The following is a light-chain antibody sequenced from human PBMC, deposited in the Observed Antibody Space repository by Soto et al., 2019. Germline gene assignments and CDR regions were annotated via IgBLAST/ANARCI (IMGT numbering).Light chain of an antibody. J-gene: IGKJ1*01. CDR2: KAS. CDR3: KQYNRWT. V-gene: IGKV1-5*03. Sequence: DIQMTQSPSTLSASVGDRVTITCRASQSISSWLAWYQQKPGKAPKLLIYKASSLESGVPSRLSGSGSGTEFTLTISSLQPDDFAPYYCKQYNRWTCGQGTKVEIK. CDR1: QSISSW.